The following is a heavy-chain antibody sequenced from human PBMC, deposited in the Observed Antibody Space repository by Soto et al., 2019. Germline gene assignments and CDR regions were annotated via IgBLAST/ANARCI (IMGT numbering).Heavy chain of an antibody. CDR2: IKGDGST. D-gene: IGHD5-12*01. J-gene: IGHJ4*02. Sequence: QVQLQQWGAGLLKPSETLSLNCAVNGGSLSHYYWSWIRQPPGKGLEWIGEIKGDGSTNYSPSLKSRATISSDTSNNQFSLRLYAVTAADTGVYYCERGQEGVVATHWDQGTLVTVSS. V-gene: IGHV4-34*01. CDR3: ERGQEGVVATH. CDR1: GGSLSHYY.